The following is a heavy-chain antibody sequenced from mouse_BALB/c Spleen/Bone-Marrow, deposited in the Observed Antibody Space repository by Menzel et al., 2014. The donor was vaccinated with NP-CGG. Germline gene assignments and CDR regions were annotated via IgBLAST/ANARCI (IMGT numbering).Heavy chain of an antibody. CDR2: VYPGRGSI. CDR3: ARRLRGYYAMDY. CDR1: GYTFTNYW. D-gene: IGHD1-3*01. J-gene: IGHJ4*01. V-gene: IGHV1S22*01. Sequence: GSELVRPGASVKLSYKASGYTFTNYWIHWVKQRPGQGLEWIGNVYPGRGSINSDEKFKTKATLTVDTSSSTAYMHLNSLTSEDSAVYYCARRLRGYYAMDYWGQGTSVTVPS.